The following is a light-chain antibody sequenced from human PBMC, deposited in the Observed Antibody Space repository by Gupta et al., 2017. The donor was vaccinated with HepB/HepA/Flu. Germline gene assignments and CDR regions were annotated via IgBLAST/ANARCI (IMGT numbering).Light chain of an antibody. CDR3: CSSAGTGSIYI. Sequence: QSALTQPASVSGSPGQSITISCPGTSSDVGSNNLVSWFQHHPGKVPKLMIYEVSKRPSGVSNRFSASKSDNTASLTISGLQAEDEADYYCCSSAGTGSIYIFGGGTKLTVL. V-gene: IGLV2-23*02. J-gene: IGLJ2*01. CDR2: EVS. CDR1: SSDVGSNNL.